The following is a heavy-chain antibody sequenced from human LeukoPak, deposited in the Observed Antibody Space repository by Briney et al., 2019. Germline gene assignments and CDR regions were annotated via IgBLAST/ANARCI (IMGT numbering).Heavy chain of an antibody. CDR2: MNSDGSTT. D-gene: IGHD1-7*01. CDR3: ATAGNYRFDN. CDR1: GFTFSTTW. V-gene: IGHV3-74*01. Sequence: GGSLTLSCAASGFTFSTTWLHWVRQTPGEGLVWVSRMNSDGSTTNYADSVKGRFTISRDNAKSTLYLQMNNLRVEETAVYYCATAGNYRFDNWGQGTLVTVSS. J-gene: IGHJ4*02.